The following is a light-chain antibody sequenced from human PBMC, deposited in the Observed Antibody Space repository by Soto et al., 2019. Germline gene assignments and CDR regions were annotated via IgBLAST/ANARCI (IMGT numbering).Light chain of an antibody. J-gene: IGKJ3*01. Sequence: EIVLTQSPATLSLSPGERATLSCRASQSVSGYLAWYQQKPGQAPSLLIYDGSHRAAGIPSRFSGSGSGTDFSLRLSGLEPEDFAVYSCQQRSNGLISFGPGARGIS. V-gene: IGKV3-11*01. CDR1: QSVSGY. CDR3: QQRSNGLIS. CDR2: DGS.